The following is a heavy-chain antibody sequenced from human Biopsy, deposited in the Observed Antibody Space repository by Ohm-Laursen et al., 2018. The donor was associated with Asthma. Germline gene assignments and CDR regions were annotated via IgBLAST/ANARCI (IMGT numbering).Heavy chain of an antibody. CDR1: GYTFSDSW. D-gene: IGHD2/OR15-2a*01. CDR3: ARFIDGTFFVDY. J-gene: IGHJ4*02. Sequence: GDSLKISCKASGYTFSDSWSGWVRQMPGKGLEWMGIIFAANSETKYHTSFKGQVTIPADMSITAAFLQWSSLKASATAIYYCARFIDGTFFVDYWGQGTLVTVSS. CDR2: IFAANSET. V-gene: IGHV5-51*03.